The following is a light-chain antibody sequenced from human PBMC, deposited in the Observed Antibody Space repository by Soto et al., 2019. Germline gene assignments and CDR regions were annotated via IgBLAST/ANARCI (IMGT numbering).Light chain of an antibody. CDR2: SNN. CDR3: ATWDDSLSGRV. CDR1: SSNIGSNY. V-gene: IGLV1-47*02. Sequence: QSVLTQPPSASGTPGQRVTMSCSGSSSNIGSNYVYWYQQLPGTAPKLLIKSNNQRPSWVPDRFSGSKSGTSASLAISGLLSDEEADYYCATWDDSLSGRVFGGGTKLTVL. J-gene: IGLJ3*02.